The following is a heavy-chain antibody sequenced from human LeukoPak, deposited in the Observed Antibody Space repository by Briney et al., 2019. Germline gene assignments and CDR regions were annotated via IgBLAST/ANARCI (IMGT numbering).Heavy chain of an antibody. D-gene: IGHD4-17*01. CDR2: IYSGGST. J-gene: IGHJ3*01. Sequence: GGSLRLSCAASGFTVSSNYMSWVRQAPGKGLEWVSVIYSGGSTYYADSVKGRFTISRDDSKNTLYLQMSSLRAEDTAVYYCAKDPNGDYIGAFDFLGRGTMVTVSS. V-gene: IGHV3-53*01. CDR3: AKDPNGDYIGAFDF. CDR1: GFTVSSNY.